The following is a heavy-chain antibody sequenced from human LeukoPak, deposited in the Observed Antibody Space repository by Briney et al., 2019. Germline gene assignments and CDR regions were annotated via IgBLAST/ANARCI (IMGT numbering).Heavy chain of an antibody. CDR3: ARPTRFSGFDAFDI. V-gene: IGHV4-34*01. D-gene: IGHD3-10*01. J-gene: IGHJ3*02. Sequence: ASETLSLTCAVYGGSFSGYYWSWIRQPPGKGLEWIGEINHSGSTNYNPSLKSRVTISVDTSKNQFSLKLSSVTAADTAVYYCARPTRFSGFDAFDIWGQGTMVTVSS. CDR1: GGSFSGYY. CDR2: INHSGST.